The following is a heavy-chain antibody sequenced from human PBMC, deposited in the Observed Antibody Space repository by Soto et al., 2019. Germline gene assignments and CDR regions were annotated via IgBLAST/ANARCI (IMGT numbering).Heavy chain of an antibody. D-gene: IGHD3-10*01. V-gene: IGHV3-30*03. J-gene: IGHJ4*02. CDR3: GGGYYFGDY. CDR1: GFTFSSYG. CDR2: ISYDGNNK. Sequence: QVQLVDSGGGVVQPGRSLRLSCAASGFTFSSYGMHWVRQAPGKGLEWVATISYDGNNKYYADSVKGRFTISRDNSKKTLYLLMNSLRTEDTAVYYCGGGYYFGDYWGQGTLVTVSS.